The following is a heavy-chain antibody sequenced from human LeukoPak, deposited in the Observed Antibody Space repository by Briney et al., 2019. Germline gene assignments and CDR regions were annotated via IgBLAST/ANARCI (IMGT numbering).Heavy chain of an antibody. D-gene: IGHD6-13*01. Sequence: GGSLRLSCATSGFTFSTYWMSWVRQAPGKGPEWVANIKQDGSETYSVDSVKGRFTLSRDNAKNSLYLQMNSLRVEDTAVYYCARRLAAAGAFDYWGQGTLVTVSS. CDR2: IKQDGSET. V-gene: IGHV3-7*01. CDR3: ARRLAAAGAFDY. CDR1: GFTFSTYW. J-gene: IGHJ4*02.